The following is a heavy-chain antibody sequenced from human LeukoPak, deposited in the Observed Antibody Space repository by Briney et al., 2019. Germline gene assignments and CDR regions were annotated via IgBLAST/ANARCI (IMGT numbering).Heavy chain of an antibody. D-gene: IGHD4-17*01. V-gene: IGHV6-1*01. J-gene: IGHJ4*02. CDR2: TYYRSKWYN. Sequence: SQTLSLTCAISGDSVSSNSAAWNWIRQSPSRGLEWLGRTYYRSKWYNDYAVSVKSRITINPDTSKNQFSLKLSSVTAADTAVYYCARRGPLRRYGATPQDYWGQGTLVTVSS. CDR3: ARRGPLRRYGATPQDY. CDR1: GDSVSSNSAA.